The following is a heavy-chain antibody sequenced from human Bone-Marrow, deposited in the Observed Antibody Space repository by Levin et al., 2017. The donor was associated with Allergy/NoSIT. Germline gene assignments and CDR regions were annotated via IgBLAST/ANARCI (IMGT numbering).Heavy chain of an antibody. CDR3: AKVYFGLRVHDAFDI. CDR1: GFTFSNYA. J-gene: IGHJ3*02. D-gene: IGHD2-2*02. V-gene: IGHV3-23*01. CDR2: ISGTGGST. Sequence: GESLKISCAASGFTFSNYAMSWVRQAPGKGLEWVSAISGTGGSTYYPDSVKGRFTISRDNSKNTLYLQMNSLRAEDTAVYYCAKVYFGLRVHDAFDIWGQGTMVTVSS.